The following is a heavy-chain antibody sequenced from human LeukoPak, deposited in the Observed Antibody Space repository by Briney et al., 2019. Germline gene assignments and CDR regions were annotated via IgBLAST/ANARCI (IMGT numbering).Heavy chain of an antibody. D-gene: IGHD5-18*01. V-gene: IGHV7-4-1*02. Sequence: ASVKVSCKASGYTFTDYGMNWVRQAPGQGLEWMGWINTNTGNPSYAQGFFTGRYVFSLDTSASTAYLQINGLKADDTAVYYCGRDPRLGIRGYTYGYIDHWGQGTLLTVAS. CDR3: GRDPRLGIRGYTYGYIDH. J-gene: IGHJ4*02. CDR1: GYTFTDYG. CDR2: INTNTGNP.